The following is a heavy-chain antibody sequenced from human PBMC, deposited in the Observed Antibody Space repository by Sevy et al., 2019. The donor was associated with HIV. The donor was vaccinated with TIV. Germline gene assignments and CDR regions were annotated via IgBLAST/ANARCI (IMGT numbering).Heavy chain of an antibody. CDR1: GGSISSSNW. D-gene: IGHD3-16*01. Sequence: SETLSLTCAVSGGSISSSNWWSWVRQPPGRGLEWIGEIYHSGTTNYNPSLKSRVTISLDKSKNHFSLKLSSVTAADTAVYSCARLTGGVDSGFQHWGQGTLVTVSS. J-gene: IGHJ1*01. CDR2: IYHSGTT. V-gene: IGHV4-4*02. CDR3: ARLTGGVDSGFQH.